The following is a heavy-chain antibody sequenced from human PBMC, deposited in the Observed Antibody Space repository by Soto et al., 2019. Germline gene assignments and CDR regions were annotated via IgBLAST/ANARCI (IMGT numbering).Heavy chain of an antibody. J-gene: IGHJ3*02. D-gene: IGHD6-19*01. Sequence: PSHTLSLTCAVSGYSVASNSAAWNWIRQSPSRGLEWLGRTYYRSKWYNDYAVSVKSRITINPDTSKNQFSLQLNSVTPEDTAVYYWARVQQWPPGGAFDIWGQGTMVTVSS. CDR3: ARVQQWPPGGAFDI. V-gene: IGHV6-1*01. CDR1: GYSVASNSAA. CDR2: TYYRSKWYN.